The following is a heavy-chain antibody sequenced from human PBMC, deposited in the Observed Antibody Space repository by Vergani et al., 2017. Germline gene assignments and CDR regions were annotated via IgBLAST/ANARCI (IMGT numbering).Heavy chain of an antibody. Sequence: QVQLVESGGGVVQPGGSLRLSCAASGFTFSSYAMHWVCQAPGKGLEWVAVISYDGRNKYYADSVKGRFTISRDNSKNTLYLHMNSLRAEDTAVYYCAVQPVVCGGDWGPEYSFGAFDIWGQGTMVTVSS. D-gene: IGHD2-21*02. CDR2: ISYDGRNK. V-gene: IGHV3-30*04. CDR1: GFTFSSYA. CDR3: AVQPVVCGGDWGPEYSFGAFDI. J-gene: IGHJ3*02.